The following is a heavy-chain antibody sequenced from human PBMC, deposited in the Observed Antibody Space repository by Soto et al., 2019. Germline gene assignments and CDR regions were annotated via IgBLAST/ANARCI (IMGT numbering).Heavy chain of an antibody. CDR1: GFTFSSYD. CDR3: ARAKRGYSYGEDGMDV. V-gene: IGHV3-13*04. J-gene: IGHJ6*02. D-gene: IGHD5-18*01. CDR2: IGTAGDT. Sequence: EVQLVESGGGLVQPGGSLRLSCAASGFTFSSYDMHWVRQATGKGLEWVSAIGTAGDTYYPGSVKGRFTISSENAKNSLYLQMNSLRAGDTAVYYCARAKRGYSYGEDGMDVWGQGTTVTVSS.